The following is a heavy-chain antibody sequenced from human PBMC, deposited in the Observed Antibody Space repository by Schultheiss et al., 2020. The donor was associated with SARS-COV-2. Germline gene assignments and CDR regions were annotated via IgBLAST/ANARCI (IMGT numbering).Heavy chain of an antibody. CDR1: GFTFSSYS. CDR3: ARDLTGIAH. Sequence: GGSLRLSCVASGFTFSSYSMNWVRQAPGKGLEWVSYITPSGTTIYYAGSVKGRFTISRDNGKNSLYLQMNSLRAEDTAVYYCARDLTGIAHWGQGTLVTVSS. D-gene: IGHD1-20*01. CDR2: ITPSGTTI. J-gene: IGHJ4*02. V-gene: IGHV3-48*04.